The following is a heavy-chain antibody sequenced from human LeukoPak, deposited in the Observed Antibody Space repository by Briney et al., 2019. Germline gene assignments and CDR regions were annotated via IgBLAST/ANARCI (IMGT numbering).Heavy chain of an antibody. CDR3: ARGRDSRGYQFMGFDS. D-gene: IGHD3-22*01. CDR2: IYYSGST. V-gene: IGHV4-39*01. Sequence: KPSETLSLTCTVSGGSISSSSYYWGWIRQPPGKGLEWIGSIYYSGSTYYNPSLKSRITISVDTSKNQFSLKLSSVTAADTAVYCCARGRDSRGYQFMGFDSWGQGTLVTVSS. CDR1: GGSISSSSYY. J-gene: IGHJ4*02.